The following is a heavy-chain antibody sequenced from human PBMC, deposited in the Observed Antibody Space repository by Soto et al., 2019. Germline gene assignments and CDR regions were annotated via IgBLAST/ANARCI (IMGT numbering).Heavy chain of an antibody. V-gene: IGHV3-48*02. CDR2: ISSSSSTI. D-gene: IGHD3-10*01. CDR3: ARDREIWFGELLSYYYYGMDV. Sequence: GGSLRLSCAASGFTFSSYSMNWVRQAPGKGLEWVSYISSSSSTIYYADSVKGRFTISRDNAKNSLYLQMNSLRDEDTAVYYCARDREIWFGELLSYYYYGMDVWGQGTTVTVSS. CDR1: GFTFSSYS. J-gene: IGHJ6*02.